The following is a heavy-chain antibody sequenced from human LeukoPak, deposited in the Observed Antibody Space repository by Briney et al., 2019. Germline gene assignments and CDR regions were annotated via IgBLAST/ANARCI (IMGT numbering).Heavy chain of an antibody. CDR1: GFTFSSYW. CDR3: ARLSIASPSTFDY. Sequence: GGSLRLSCAASGFTFSSYWMSWVRQAPGKGLEWVANIKEDGSEKYYVDSVKGRFTISRDNVKKPLYLQMNSLRAEDTAVYYCARLSIASPSTFDYWGQGTLVTVSS. D-gene: IGHD6-6*01. V-gene: IGHV3-7*01. CDR2: IKEDGSEK. J-gene: IGHJ4*02.